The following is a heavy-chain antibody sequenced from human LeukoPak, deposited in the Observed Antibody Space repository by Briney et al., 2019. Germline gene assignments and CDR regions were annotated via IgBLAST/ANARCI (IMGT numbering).Heavy chain of an antibody. V-gene: IGHV3-23*01. CDR1: GFSFSTHA. J-gene: IGHJ3*02. D-gene: IGHD2-8*01. CDR3: AKDAWSGNGVYDPFDI. Sequence: PGGSLRLSCVAPGFSFSTHAMNWVRQAPGKGLEWVSTIGGGDTYYADSVKGRFIISRDDSKNTLHLQMSSLRADDTALYYCAKDAWSGNGVYDPFDIWGQGTMVTVS. CDR2: IGGGDT.